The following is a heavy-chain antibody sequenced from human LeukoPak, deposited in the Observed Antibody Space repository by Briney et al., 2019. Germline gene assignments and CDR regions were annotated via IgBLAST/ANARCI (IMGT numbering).Heavy chain of an antibody. CDR1: GGSFSGYY. J-gene: IGHJ4*02. CDR2: INHSGST. CDR3: ASTKYSSGY. V-gene: IGHV4-34*01. D-gene: IGHD6-19*01. Sequence: PSEALSLTCAVYGGSFSGYYWSWIRQPPGKGLEWIGEINHSGSTNYNPSLKSRVTISVDTSKNQFSLKLSSVTAADTAVYYCASTKYSSGYWGQETLVTVSS.